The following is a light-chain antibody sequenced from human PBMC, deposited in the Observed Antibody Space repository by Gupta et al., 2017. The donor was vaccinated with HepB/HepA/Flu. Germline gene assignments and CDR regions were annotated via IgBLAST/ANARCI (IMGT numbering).Light chain of an antibody. CDR2: GAS. CDR1: QSVSSGS. Sequence: EIVFTQSPGTLSLSPGERATLSCRASQSVSSGSLAWYQQKPGQAPRLLIYGASSRATGIPDRFSGSGSGTDFTLTITRLEPEDFAVYYCQQYDTSLWTFGQGTKVELK. CDR3: QQYDTSLWT. J-gene: IGKJ1*01. V-gene: IGKV3-20*01.